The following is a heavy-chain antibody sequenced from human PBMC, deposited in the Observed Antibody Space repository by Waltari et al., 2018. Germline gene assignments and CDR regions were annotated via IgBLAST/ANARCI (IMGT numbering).Heavy chain of an antibody. Sequence: QVQLQESGPGLVKPSETLSLTCTVSGGSISSHYWSWLRQPPGKGLEWIGYIYYSGSTNYNPSLKSRVTISVDTSKNQFSLKLSSVTAADTAVYYCARGYDFWSGRSDAFDIWGQGTMVTVSS. CDR1: GGSISSHY. J-gene: IGHJ3*02. CDR2: IYYSGST. CDR3: ARGYDFWSGRSDAFDI. D-gene: IGHD3-3*01. V-gene: IGHV4-59*11.